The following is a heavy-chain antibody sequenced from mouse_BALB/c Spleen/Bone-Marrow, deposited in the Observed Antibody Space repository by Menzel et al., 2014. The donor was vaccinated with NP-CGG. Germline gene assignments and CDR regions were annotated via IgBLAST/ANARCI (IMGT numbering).Heavy chain of an antibody. J-gene: IGHJ3*01. V-gene: IGHV5-4*02. CDR3: ARENWDVGFAY. Sequence: EVKLVESGGGLVKPGGSLKLSCAASGFTFSDYYMYWVRQTPEKRLEWVATISDGGSYTYYPDSVKGRFTISRDNAKNNLYLQMSSLKSEDTAVYYCARENWDVGFAYWGQGTLVTVSA. CDR2: ISDGGSYT. D-gene: IGHD4-1*01. CDR1: GFTFSDYY.